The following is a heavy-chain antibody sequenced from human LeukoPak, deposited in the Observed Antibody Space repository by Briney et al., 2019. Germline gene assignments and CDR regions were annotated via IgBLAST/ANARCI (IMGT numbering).Heavy chain of an antibody. Sequence: ASVKVSCTASGYTFTDYYMHWVRQAPGQGLEWMGWINPNSGGANYAEKFQGRVTMTRDTSISTAYMELSRLRYDDTALYYCARGQSLNDYWGQGTLVTVSS. CDR2: INPNSGGA. J-gene: IGHJ4*02. CDR1: GYTFTDYY. V-gene: IGHV1-2*02. CDR3: ARGQSLNDY.